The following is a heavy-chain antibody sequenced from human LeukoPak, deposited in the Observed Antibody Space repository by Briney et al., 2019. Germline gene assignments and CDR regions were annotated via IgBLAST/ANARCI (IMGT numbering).Heavy chain of an antibody. CDR3: ARLEPTQDAFDI. V-gene: IGHV1-2*02. Sequence: ASVKVSCKASGYSFPSYGISWVRQAPGQGLEWMGWINPNSGGTNYAQKFQGRVTMTRDTSISTAYMELSRLRSDDTAVYYCARLEPTQDAFDIWGQGTMVTVSS. CDR2: INPNSGGT. J-gene: IGHJ3*02. CDR1: GYSFPSYG. D-gene: IGHD1-14*01.